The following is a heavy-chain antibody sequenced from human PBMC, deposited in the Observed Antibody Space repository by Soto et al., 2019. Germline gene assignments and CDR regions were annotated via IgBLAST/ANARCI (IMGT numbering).Heavy chain of an antibody. CDR2: IDPSDSYT. D-gene: IGHD6-6*01. J-gene: IGHJ6*02. CDR3: ARFYIAARPYGMDV. Sequence: PXESLKVSWQCSGYSFTSYVISWLRQMPGKGLEWMGRIDPSDSYTNYSPSFQGHVTISADKSISTAYLQWSSLKASDTAMYYCARFYIAARPYGMDVWGQGTTVTVSS. V-gene: IGHV5-10-1*01. CDR1: GYSFTSYV.